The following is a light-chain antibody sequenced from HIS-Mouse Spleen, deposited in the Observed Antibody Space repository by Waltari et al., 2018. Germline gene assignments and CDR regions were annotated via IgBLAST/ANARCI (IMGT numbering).Light chain of an antibody. Sequence: SYELTQPPSVPVSPGQTARITCSGDALPKKYACGYQQKAGQAPVLLIYEDSKRPSGIPERFSGSSSGTMATLTISGAQVEDEADYYCYSTDSSGNHRVFGGGTKLTVL. CDR3: YSTDSSGNHRV. J-gene: IGLJ2*01. CDR2: EDS. CDR1: ALPKKY. V-gene: IGLV3-10*01.